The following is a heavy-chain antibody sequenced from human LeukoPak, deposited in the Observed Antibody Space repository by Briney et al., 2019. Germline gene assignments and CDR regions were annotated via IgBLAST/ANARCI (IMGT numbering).Heavy chain of an antibody. CDR1: GGSFSGYY. V-gene: IGHV4-34*01. D-gene: IGHD6-13*01. CDR2: INHSGST. CDR3: ARGRYSTSWYGYYYYMDV. J-gene: IGHJ6*03. Sequence: SETLSLXCAVYGGSFSGYYWSWNRQPPGKGLEWIGEINHSGSTNYNPSLKSRVTISVDTSKNQFSLKLSSVTAADTAVYYCARGRYSTSWYGYYYYMDVWGKGTTVTVSS.